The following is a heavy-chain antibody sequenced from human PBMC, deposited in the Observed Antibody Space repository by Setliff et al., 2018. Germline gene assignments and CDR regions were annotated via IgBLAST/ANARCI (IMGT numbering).Heavy chain of an antibody. Sequence: GASVKVSCKASGYTFTGYYMHWVRQAPGQGLEWMGWMNPNTGGTTYAQAFQARITMTRDTSISTAYMELSRQTSDDSAVYYCARAVSGYDYHYFDKWGQGTLVTVSS. J-gene: IGHJ4*02. V-gene: IGHV1-2*02. CDR3: ARAVSGYDYHYFDK. CDR1: GYTFTGYY. CDR2: MNPNTGGT. D-gene: IGHD5-12*01.